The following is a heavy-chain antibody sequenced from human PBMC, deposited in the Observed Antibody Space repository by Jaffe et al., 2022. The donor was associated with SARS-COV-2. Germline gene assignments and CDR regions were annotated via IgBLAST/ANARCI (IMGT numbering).Heavy chain of an antibody. Sequence: QVQLVESGGGVVQPGRSLRLSCAASGFTFSSYGMHWVRQAPGKGLEWVAVISYDGSNKYYADSVKGRFTISRDNSKNTLYLQMNSLRAEDTAVYYCTVTGQLYSSSWYRSAFDIWGQGTMVTVSS. CDR2: ISYDGSNK. D-gene: IGHD6-13*01. CDR1: GFTFSSYG. CDR3: TVTGQLYSSSWYRSAFDI. V-gene: IGHV3-30*03. J-gene: IGHJ3*02.